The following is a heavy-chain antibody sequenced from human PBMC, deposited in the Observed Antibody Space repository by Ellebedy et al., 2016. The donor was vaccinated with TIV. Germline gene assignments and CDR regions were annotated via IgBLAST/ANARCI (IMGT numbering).Heavy chain of an antibody. V-gene: IGHV3-23*01. CDR1: GFTFSSYA. CDR3: AKDPPYYDILTGHIDY. CDR2: ISGSGGST. J-gene: IGHJ4*02. D-gene: IGHD3-9*01. Sequence: GESLKISCAASGFTFSSYAMSWVRQAPGKGLEWVSAISGSGGSTYYADSVKGRFTISRDNSKNTLYLQINSLRAEDTAVYYCAKDPPYYDILTGHIDYWGQGTLVTVSS.